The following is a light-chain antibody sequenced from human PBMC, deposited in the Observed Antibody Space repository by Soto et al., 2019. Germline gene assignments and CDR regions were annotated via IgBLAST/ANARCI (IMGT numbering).Light chain of an antibody. CDR2: DDD. J-gene: IGLJ3*02. Sequence: NFMLTQPHSVSESPGKTVTISCTRSGGSIDANFVQWYQQRPGSSPNNLIYDDDQRPSGVPERFSGSIDISSNSASLTISGLKTEDEADYYCQFYDRSIRVFRGGTKLTVL. CDR3: QFYDRSIRV. CDR1: GGSIDANF. V-gene: IGLV6-57*01.